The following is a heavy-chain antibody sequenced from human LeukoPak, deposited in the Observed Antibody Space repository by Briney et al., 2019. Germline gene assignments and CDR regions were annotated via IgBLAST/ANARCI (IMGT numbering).Heavy chain of an antibody. CDR2: IYYSGST. Sequence: SETLSLTCTVSGYSISSGYYWGWIRRPPGKGLEWIGSIYYSGSTYYNPSLKSRVTISVDTSKNQFSLKLSSVTAADTAVYYCARDRQQLVRGDYFDYWGQGTLVTVSS. J-gene: IGHJ4*02. V-gene: IGHV4-38-2*02. CDR1: GYSISSGYY. D-gene: IGHD6-13*01. CDR3: ARDRQQLVRGDYFDY.